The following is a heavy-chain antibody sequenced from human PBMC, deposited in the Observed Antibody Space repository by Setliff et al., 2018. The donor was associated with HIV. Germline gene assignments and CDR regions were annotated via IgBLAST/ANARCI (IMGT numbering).Heavy chain of an antibody. CDR2: IKQDGSKA. CDR3: ARDDSNGNTDAFDI. J-gene: IGHJ3*02. Sequence: LSCAASGFTFSSYWMSWVRQAPGKGLEWVADIKQDGSKAYYMDSVKGRFTISRDNPKNSLYLQMTSLRAEDTAVYYCARDDSNGNTDAFDIWGQGTTVTVSS. V-gene: IGHV3-7*04. D-gene: IGHD5-18*01. CDR1: GFTFSSYW.